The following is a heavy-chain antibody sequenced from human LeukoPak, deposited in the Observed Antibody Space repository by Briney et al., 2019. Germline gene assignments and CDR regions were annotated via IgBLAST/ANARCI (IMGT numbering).Heavy chain of an antibody. CDR2: VTSGGSP. CDR1: GFTFSSYA. CDR3: ARDIYPDSSGTAFDS. V-gene: IGHV3-23*01. J-gene: IGHJ4*02. Sequence: EGSLRLSCAASGFTFSSYALSWVRQAPGEGLEWVSGVTSGGSPYYADSVQGRFTVSRDNTKNTLYVRMNSLRAEDTALYYCARDIYPDSSGTAFDSWGQGTLVTVS. D-gene: IGHD3-22*01.